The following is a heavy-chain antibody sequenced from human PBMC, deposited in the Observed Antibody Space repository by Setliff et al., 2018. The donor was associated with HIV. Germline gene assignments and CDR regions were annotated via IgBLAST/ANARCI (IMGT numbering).Heavy chain of an antibody. CDR2: IYYSGST. J-gene: IGHJ3*02. Sequence: SETLSLTCIVSGGSIRSYYWSWIRQPPGKGLEWIGYIYYSGSTNYNASLKSRVAISVDTSKNEFSLKLSSVSAADTARYYCVRLGYSGSLVGAFDIWGQGTMVTVSS. CDR1: GGSIRSYY. CDR3: VRLGYSGSLVGAFDI. D-gene: IGHD1-26*01. V-gene: IGHV4-59*01.